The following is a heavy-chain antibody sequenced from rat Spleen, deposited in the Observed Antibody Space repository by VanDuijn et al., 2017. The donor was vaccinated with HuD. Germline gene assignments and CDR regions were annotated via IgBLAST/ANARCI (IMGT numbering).Heavy chain of an antibody. V-gene: IGHV5-31*01. CDR1: GFTFNNYW. J-gene: IGHJ2*01. Sequence: EVQLVESGGGLVQPGRSLKLSCVASGFTFNNYWMTWIRQAPGKGLEWVASITNTGGSTYYPDSVKGRFTISRDNAKSTLYLQMNSLRSEDTATYYCTRQGHYYDGYYHVDYFDYWGQGVMVTVSS. CDR3: TRQGHYYDGYYHVDYFDY. CDR2: ITNTGGST. D-gene: IGHD1-12*03.